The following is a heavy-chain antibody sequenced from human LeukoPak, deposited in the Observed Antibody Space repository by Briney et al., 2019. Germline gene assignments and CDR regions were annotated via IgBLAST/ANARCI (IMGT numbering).Heavy chain of an antibody. CDR1: GYTFTSYG. J-gene: IGHJ6*03. V-gene: IGHV1-18*01. CDR2: ISAYNGNT. Sequence: ASVKVSCKASGYTFTSYGISWVRQAPGQGLEWMGWISAYNGNTNYAQKLQGRVTMTTDTSTSTAYMELRSLRSDDTAVYYCARGLYDSSGYYYYYYYMDVWGKGTTVTISS. D-gene: IGHD3-22*01. CDR3: ARGLYDSSGYYYYYYYMDV.